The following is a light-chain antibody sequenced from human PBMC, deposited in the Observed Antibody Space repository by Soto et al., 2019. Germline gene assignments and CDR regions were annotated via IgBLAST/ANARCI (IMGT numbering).Light chain of an antibody. CDR2: AVS. V-gene: IGLV2-14*01. J-gene: IGLJ1*01. CDR1: SSDVGGSNF. CDR3: CSYAGDYMFV. Sequence: QSVLTQPASVSGSPGQSITISCTGTSSDVGGSNFVSWYQHHPGKAPKLMIYAVSNRPSGVSNRFSGSKSGNTASLTISGLQAEDEADYYCCSYAGDYMFVFGTGTKLTVL.